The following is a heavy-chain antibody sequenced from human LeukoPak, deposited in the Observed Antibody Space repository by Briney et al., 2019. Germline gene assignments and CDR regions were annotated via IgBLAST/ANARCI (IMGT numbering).Heavy chain of an antibody. V-gene: IGHV6-1*01. CDR3: ARGLGIFDY. Sequence: SQTLSLTCAISGDSVSGNSAAWDWIRHSPSRGLEWLGRTYYRSKWYNDYAVSVKSRITINPDTSRNQFSLQLNSVTPEDTAVYYCARGLGIFDYWGQGTLVTVSS. CDR2: TYYRSKWYN. CDR1: GDSVSGNSAA. D-gene: IGHD7-27*01. J-gene: IGHJ4*02.